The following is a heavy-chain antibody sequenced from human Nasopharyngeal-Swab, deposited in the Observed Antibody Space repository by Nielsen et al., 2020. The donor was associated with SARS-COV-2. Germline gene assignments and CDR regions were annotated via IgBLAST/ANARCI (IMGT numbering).Heavy chain of an antibody. CDR1: GFTVSSNY. CDR2: IYGGGST. CDR3: ARGNSGWSLNYYYYGMDI. D-gene: IGHD6-19*01. J-gene: IGHJ6*02. Sequence: GGSLRLSCAASGFTVSSNYMSWVRPAPGKGLEWVSLIYGGGSTYYADSVKGRFTISRDNSKNTLYLHMNSLRADDTAVYYCARGNSGWSLNYYYYGMDIWGQGTTVTVSS. V-gene: IGHV3-53*01.